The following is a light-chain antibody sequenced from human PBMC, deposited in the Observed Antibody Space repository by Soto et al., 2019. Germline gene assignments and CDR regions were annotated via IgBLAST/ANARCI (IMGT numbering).Light chain of an antibody. CDR2: DAS. CDR3: QQYNSDVT. V-gene: IGKV1-5*01. Sequence: IQMTQAPSTLSRYVGDRVTITCRASQSVSSYLKWYQHKPGKAPKRLIYDASSLESGVPSRFSGSGSGTEFTLTISSLQPDDFATYYCQQYNSDVTCGQGGKV. J-gene: IGKJ1*01. CDR1: QSVSSY.